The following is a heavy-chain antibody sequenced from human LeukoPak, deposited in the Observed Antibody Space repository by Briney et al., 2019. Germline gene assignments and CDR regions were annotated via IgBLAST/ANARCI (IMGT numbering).Heavy chain of an antibody. D-gene: IGHD3-10*01. J-gene: IGHJ4*02. V-gene: IGHV4-34*01. CDR2: INHSGST. CDR3: ARGHYYGSGSYYRLDY. Sequence: SETLSLTCAVYGGSFSGYYWSWIRQPPGKGLEWIGEINHSGSTNYNPSLKSRVTIPVDTSKNQFSLKLSSVTAADTAVYYCARGHYYGSGSYYRLDYWGQGTLVTVSS. CDR1: GGSFSGYY.